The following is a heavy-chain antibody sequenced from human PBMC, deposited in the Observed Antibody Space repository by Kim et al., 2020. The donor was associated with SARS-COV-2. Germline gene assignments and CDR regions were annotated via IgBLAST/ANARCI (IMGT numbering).Heavy chain of an antibody. J-gene: IGHJ5*02. CDR2: IIPIFGTA. V-gene: IGHV1-69*13. Sequence: SVKVSCKASGGTFSSYAISWVRQAPGQGLEWMGGIIPIFGTANYAQKFQGRVTITADESTSTAYMELSSLRSEDTAVYYCATCITMIRGGCWFDPWGQGTLVTVSS. D-gene: IGHD3-10*01. CDR3: ATCITMIRGGCWFDP. CDR1: GGTFSSYA.